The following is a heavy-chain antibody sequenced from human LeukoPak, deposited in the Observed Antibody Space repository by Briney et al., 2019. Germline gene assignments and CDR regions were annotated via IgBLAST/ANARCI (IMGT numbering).Heavy chain of an antibody. CDR1: GFTFSDYY. CDR2: ISSSGSTI. V-gene: IGHV3-11*04. D-gene: IGHD6-13*01. CDR3: SAATGTHDF. J-gene: IGHJ4*02. Sequence: GGSLRLSCAASGFTFSDYYMSWIRQAPGKGLEWVSYISSSGSTICYADSVKGRFTISRDNAKNTLFLQMNSLRAEDTAVYYCSAATGTHDFWGQGTLVTVSS.